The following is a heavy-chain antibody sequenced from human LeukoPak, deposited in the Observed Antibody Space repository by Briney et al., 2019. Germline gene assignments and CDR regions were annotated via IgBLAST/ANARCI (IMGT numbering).Heavy chain of an antibody. CDR1: GGSFKGYY. Sequence: SETLSLTCAVYGGSFKGYYWSWLRQPAGKGLEWLGRIYTSGSTNYNPSLKSRVPMPVDPSKNQFSLKLSSVTGADTAVYYCAREEIAEADSNWFDPWGQGTLVTVSS. D-gene: IGHD6-19*01. CDR3: AREEIAEADSNWFDP. CDR2: IYTSGST. V-gene: IGHV4-4*07. J-gene: IGHJ5*02.